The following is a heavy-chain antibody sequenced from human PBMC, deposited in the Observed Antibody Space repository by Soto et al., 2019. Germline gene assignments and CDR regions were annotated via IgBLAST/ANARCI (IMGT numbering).Heavy chain of an antibody. V-gene: IGHV1-18*01. J-gene: IGHJ4*02. D-gene: IGHD2-15*01. CDR3: ARDSGTVVAEDFDY. CDR1: GYTFTTYA. CDR2: ISADNGNT. Sequence: ASVKVSCKASGYTFTTYAMHWVRQAPGQRLEWMGWISADNGNTNYAQKLQGRVTMTTDTSTSTAYMELRSLRSDDTAVYYCARDSGTVVAEDFDYWGQGTLVTVSS.